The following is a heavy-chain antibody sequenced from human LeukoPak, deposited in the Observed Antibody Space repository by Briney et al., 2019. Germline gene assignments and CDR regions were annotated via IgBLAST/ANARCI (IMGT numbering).Heavy chain of an antibody. CDR1: GFTFSSYA. Sequence: GGSLRISCEASGFTFSSYAMSWVRRAPGKGREGVSAIIGSGGSTYYADSVKGRFTISRDNSKNTLYLQMNSLRAEDTAVYYCAKPRGSCSSTSCYIDAFDIWGQGTMVTVSS. J-gene: IGHJ3*02. V-gene: IGHV3-23*01. CDR2: IIGSGGST. D-gene: IGHD2-2*01. CDR3: AKPRGSCSSTSCYIDAFDI.